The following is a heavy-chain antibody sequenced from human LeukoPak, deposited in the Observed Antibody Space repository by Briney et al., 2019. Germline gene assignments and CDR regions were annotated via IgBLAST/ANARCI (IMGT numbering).Heavy chain of an antibody. Sequence: ASVKVSCKASGYTFTSYYMHWVRQAPGQGLEWMGIISPSGGSTSYAQKFQGRVTMTRDTSTSTVYMELSSLKASDTAMYYCARQGSYCTNGVCYPTPYYYYMDVWGKGTTVTVSS. CDR3: ARQGSYCTNGVCYPTPYYYYMDV. CDR1: GYTFTSYY. V-gene: IGHV1-46*01. CDR2: ISPSGGST. J-gene: IGHJ6*03. D-gene: IGHD2-8*01.